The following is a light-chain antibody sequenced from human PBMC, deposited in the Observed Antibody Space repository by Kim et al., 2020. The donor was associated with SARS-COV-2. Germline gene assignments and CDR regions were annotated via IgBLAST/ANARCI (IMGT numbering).Light chain of an antibody. CDR3: QQRSNWPRT. J-gene: IGKJ5*01. CDR2: DAS. CDR1: QSVNIY. V-gene: IGKV3-11*01. Sequence: EIVLTQSPATLSLSPGERATLSCRASQSVNIYLAWYQHKRGQAPRLLIYDASNRVTGIPARFSGSGSGTDFTLTISSLEPEDFAVYYCQQRSNWPRTFGQGTRLEIK.